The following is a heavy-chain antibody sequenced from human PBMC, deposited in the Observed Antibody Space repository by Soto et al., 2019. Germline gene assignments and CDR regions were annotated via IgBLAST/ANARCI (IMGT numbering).Heavy chain of an antibody. CDR3: ATSGGGWLQPPV. D-gene: IGHD5-12*01. J-gene: IGHJ4*02. CDR1: GFTFRSNW. CDR2: IKQDGSEK. V-gene: IGHV3-7*03. Sequence: EVQLVESGGGLVQPGGSLRLSCAASGFTFRSNWMSWVRQAPGKGLEWVANIKQDGSEKYYVDSVKGRFTISRDNAKNSLYLQMNSLRAEDTAVYYCATSGGGWLQPPVWGQGILVTVSS.